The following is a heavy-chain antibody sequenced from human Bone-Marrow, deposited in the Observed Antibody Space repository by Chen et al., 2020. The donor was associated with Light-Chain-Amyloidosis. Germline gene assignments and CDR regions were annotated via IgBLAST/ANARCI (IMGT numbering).Heavy chain of an antibody. CDR3: ARDVNYYDSSGYYYYYGMDV. CDR1: GGSISSYY. V-gene: IGHV4-59*01. CDR2: IYYSGST. J-gene: IGHJ6*02. D-gene: IGHD3-22*01. Sequence: QVQLQESGPGLVKPSETLSLTCTVSGGSISSYYWSWTRQPPGKGLEWIGYIYYSGSTNYNPSLKSRVTISVDTSKNQFSLKLSSVTAADTAVYYCARDVNYYDSSGYYYYYGMDVWGQGTTVTVSS.